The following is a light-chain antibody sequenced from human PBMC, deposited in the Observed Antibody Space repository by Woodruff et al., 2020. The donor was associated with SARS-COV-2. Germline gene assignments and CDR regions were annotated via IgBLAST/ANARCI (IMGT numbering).Light chain of an antibody. CDR3: QQYGSSPQT. J-gene: IGKJ1*01. CDR2: GAS. CDR1: QSVSSSY. V-gene: IGKV3-20*01. Sequence: GTLSLSPGERATHSCRASQSVSSSYLAWYQQKPGQAPRLLIYGASSRATGIPDRFSGSGSGTDFTLTISRLEPEDFAVYYCQQYGSSPQTFGQGTKV.